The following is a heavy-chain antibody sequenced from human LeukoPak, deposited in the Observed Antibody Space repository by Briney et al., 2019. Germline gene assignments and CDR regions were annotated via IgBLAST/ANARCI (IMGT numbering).Heavy chain of an antibody. V-gene: IGHV4-4*07. CDR1: GGSISIYY. J-gene: IGHJ6*03. D-gene: IGHD3-10*01. Sequence: SETLSLTCTVSGGSISIYYWNWIRQPAGKGLEWIGRIFISGITNYNPSLKSRVTMSVDTSKNQFSLNLSSVTAADTAVYYCARESSGTYYNPLGYMDVWGNGTTVTVSS. CDR2: IFISGIT. CDR3: ARESSGTYYNPLGYMDV.